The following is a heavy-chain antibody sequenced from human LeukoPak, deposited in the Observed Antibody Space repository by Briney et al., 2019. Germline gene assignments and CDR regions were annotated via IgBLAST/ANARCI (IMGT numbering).Heavy chain of an antibody. D-gene: IGHD6-13*01. Sequence: VSVKVSCKASGYTFTSYYMHWVRQAPGQGLEWMAMISPSGGITNYPQKFQDRVTMTRDTSTSTVYMELSSLRSDDTAVYYCARGGYYSSTWYYFDYGGRGPLVTVAS. J-gene: IGHJ4*02. CDR2: ISPSGGIT. CDR1: GYTFTSYY. V-gene: IGHV1-46*01. CDR3: ARGGYYSSTWYYFDY.